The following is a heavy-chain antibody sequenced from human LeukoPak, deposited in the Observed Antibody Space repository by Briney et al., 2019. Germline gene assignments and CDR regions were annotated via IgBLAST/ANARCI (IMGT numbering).Heavy chain of an antibody. Sequence: PGGSLRLSCTASGFTFSSYAIHWVRQAPGKGLEWVTVISYDGSNQYYADSVKGRFTISRDNSNNTLYLQMNSLRAEDRAMYYCARDYYDSNGYSFDYWGQGTLVTVSS. J-gene: IGHJ4*02. CDR3: ARDYYDSNGYSFDY. D-gene: IGHD3-22*01. V-gene: IGHV3-30-3*01. CDR1: GFTFSSYA. CDR2: ISYDGSNQ.